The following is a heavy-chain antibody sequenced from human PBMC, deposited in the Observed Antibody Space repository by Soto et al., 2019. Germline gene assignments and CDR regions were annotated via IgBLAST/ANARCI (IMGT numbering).Heavy chain of an antibody. J-gene: IGHJ6*02. D-gene: IGHD4-17*01. Sequence: GESLKISCKGSGYSFTSYWIGWVRQMPGKGLEWMGIIYPGDSDTRYSPSFQGQVTISADKSISTAYLQWSSLKASDTAMYYCARRATVVTPSSFRYYYGMDVWGQGTTVTVSS. V-gene: IGHV5-51*01. CDR3: ARRATVVTPSSFRYYYGMDV. CDR2: IYPGDSDT. CDR1: GYSFTSYW.